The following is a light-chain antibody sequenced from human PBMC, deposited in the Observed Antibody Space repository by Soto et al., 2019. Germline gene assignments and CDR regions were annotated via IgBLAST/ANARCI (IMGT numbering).Light chain of an antibody. CDR1: QSVSIY. J-gene: IGKJ1*01. CDR2: DAS. Sequence: TQPAATLSLSTGERATLSCRASQSVSIYLAWYQQKPGQAPRLLIYDASNRATGIPARFSGSGSGTDFTLTISSLEPEDFAVYYCQQRSNWPGTSGQGSIVAIK. CDR3: QQRSNWPGT. V-gene: IGKV3-11*01.